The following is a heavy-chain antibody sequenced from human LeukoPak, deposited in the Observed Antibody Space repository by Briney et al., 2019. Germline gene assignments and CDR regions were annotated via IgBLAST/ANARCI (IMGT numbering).Heavy chain of an antibody. CDR2: ISSSSSYI. CDR3: ARDSDTAMVTIGY. CDR1: GFTFSSYS. J-gene: IGHJ4*02. Sequence: GGSLRLSCAASGFTFSSYSMNWVRQAPGMGLEWVSSISSSSSYIYYADSVKGRFTISRDNAKNSLYLQMNSLRAEDTAVYYCARDSDTAMVTIGYWGQGTLVTVSS. D-gene: IGHD5-18*01. V-gene: IGHV3-21*01.